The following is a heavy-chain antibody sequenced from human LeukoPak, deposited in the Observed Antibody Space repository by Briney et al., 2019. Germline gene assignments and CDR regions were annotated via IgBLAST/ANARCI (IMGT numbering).Heavy chain of an antibody. CDR2: IYSGGST. CDR3: ARVPVASWIQLDS. CDR1: GLTVSSIY. J-gene: IGHJ4*02. D-gene: IGHD6-13*01. Sequence: GGSLRLSCAASGLTVSSIYMSWVRQAPGKGLEWVSIIYSGGSTYFADSVKGRFTISRDNSKNTLYLQMNSLRAEDTALYYCARVPVASWIQLDSWGQGTLVTVSS. V-gene: IGHV3-53*01.